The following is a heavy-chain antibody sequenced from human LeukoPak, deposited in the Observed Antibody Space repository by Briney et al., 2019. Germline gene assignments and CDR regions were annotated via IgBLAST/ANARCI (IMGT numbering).Heavy chain of an antibody. V-gene: IGHV1-69*02. CDR1: GYTFTSYY. D-gene: IGHD6-19*01. J-gene: IGHJ6*02. CDR3: ASPWTGPGIAVAELGASKWGLDV. CDR2: IIPILGIA. Sequence: GASVKVSCKASGYTFTSYYMHWVRQAPGQGLEWMGRIIPILGIANYAQKFQGRVTITADKSTSTAYMELSSLRSEDTAVYYCASPWTGPGIAVAELGASKWGLDVWGQGTTVTVSS.